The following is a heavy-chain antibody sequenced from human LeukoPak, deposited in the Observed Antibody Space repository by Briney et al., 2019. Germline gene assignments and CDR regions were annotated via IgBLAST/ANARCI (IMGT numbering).Heavy chain of an antibody. CDR3: ARSSIAAAGTDY. CDR1: GGSISSHY. J-gene: IGHJ4*02. Sequence: SETLPLTCTVSGGSISSHYWSWIRQPPGKGLEWIGYIYYSGSTNYNPSLKSLVTISVETSKNQFSLRLSSVTAADTAVYYCARSSIAAAGTDYWGQGTLVTVSS. V-gene: IGHV4-59*11. D-gene: IGHD6-13*01. CDR2: IYYSGST.